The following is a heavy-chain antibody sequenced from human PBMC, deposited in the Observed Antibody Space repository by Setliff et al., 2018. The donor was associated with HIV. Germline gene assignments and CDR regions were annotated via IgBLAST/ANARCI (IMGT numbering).Heavy chain of an antibody. V-gene: IGHV1-46*01. CDR3: AKAVGLQWFGGYFDH. D-gene: IGHD3-10*01. J-gene: IGHJ4*02. CDR2: TNPSSGST. Sequence: ASVKVSCKASGYTFTSYYMHWVRQAPGQGLEWMGITNPSSGSTTYAQKFQGRVTMTRDTSTSTVYMELSSLRSEDTAVYYCAKAVGLQWFGGYFDHWGQGTPVTVSS. CDR1: GYTFTSYY.